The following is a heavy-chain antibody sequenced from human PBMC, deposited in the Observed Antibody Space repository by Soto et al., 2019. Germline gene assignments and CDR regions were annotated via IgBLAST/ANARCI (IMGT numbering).Heavy chain of an antibody. CDR1: DGSFSGYY. V-gene: IGHV4-34*01. CDR3: ASGIRGVGAAGAVAWFDP. Sequence: SETLFLTCAVSDGSFSGYYWGWIRQPPGKGLEWIGEINHVGNTNYNPSLKSRVTISVDPSKKQFSLNLSSVTAADTAVYYCASGIRGVGAAGAVAWFDPGAREPWSPSPQ. D-gene: IGHD6-13*01. J-gene: IGHJ5*02. CDR2: INHVGNT.